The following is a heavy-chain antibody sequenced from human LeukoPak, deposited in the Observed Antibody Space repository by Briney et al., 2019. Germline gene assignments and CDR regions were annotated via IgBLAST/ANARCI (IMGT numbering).Heavy chain of an antibody. Sequence: GGSLRLSCAASGFTFRNYAMSWVRQAPGKGLEWVSTISGSDDSTYYADSVKGRFTISRDNSKNTLYLQMNSLRAEDTAVYYCANSRKLLRHYYYYMDVWGKGTTVTVSS. CDR3: ANSRKLLRHYYYYMDV. J-gene: IGHJ6*03. V-gene: IGHV3-23*01. CDR2: ISGSDDST. D-gene: IGHD2-15*01. CDR1: GFTFRNYA.